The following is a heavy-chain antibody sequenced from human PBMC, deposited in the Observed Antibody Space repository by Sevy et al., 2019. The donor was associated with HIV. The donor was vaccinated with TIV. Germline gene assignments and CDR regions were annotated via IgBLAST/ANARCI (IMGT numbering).Heavy chain of an antibody. D-gene: IGHD3-9*01. V-gene: IGHV4-31*03. J-gene: IGHJ3*02. CDR2: FYYSGST. CDR3: AREPEAHYDILAGAFDI. CDR1: GGSISSGGYY. Sequence: SETLSLTCTVSGGSISSGGYYWSWIRQHPGKGLEWIGYFYYSGSTYYNPSLKSRVTISVDTSKNQFSLKLSSVTAADTAVYYCAREPEAHYDILAGAFDIWGQGTMVTVSS.